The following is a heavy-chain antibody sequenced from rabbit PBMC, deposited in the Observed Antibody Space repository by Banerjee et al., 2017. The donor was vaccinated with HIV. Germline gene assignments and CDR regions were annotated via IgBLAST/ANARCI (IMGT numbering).Heavy chain of an antibody. J-gene: IGHJ4*01. CDR2: VDAGNSGIT. CDR1: GFSFSSSDW. Sequence: QSLEESGGDLVKPGASLTLTCTASGFSFSSSDWICWVRQAPGKGLEWIACVDAGNSGITHYASWAKGRLTISKTSSTTVTLQMTSLTAADTAAYFCARDHGYDDYGDFNLWGPGTLVTVS. V-gene: IGHV1S40*01. D-gene: IGHD2-1*01. CDR3: ARDHGYDDYGDFNL.